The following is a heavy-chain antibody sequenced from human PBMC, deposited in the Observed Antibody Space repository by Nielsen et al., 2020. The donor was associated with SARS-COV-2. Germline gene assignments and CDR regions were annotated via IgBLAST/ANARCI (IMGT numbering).Heavy chain of an antibody. V-gene: IGHV3-21*01. Sequence: GGSLRLSCAASGFTFSSYAMSWVRQAPGKGLEWVSSISSSSSYIYYADSVKGRFTISRDNAKNSLYLQMNSLRAEDTAVYYCARSLGYDFWSGPGYWGQGTLVTVSS. CDR1: GFTFSSYA. CDR2: ISSSSSYI. D-gene: IGHD3-3*01. J-gene: IGHJ4*02. CDR3: ARSLGYDFWSGPGY.